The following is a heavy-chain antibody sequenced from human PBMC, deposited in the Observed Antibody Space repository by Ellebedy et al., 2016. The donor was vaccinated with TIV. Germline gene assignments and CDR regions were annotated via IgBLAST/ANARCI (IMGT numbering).Heavy chain of an antibody. CDR2: VYYSGNT. CDR3: ARNVLIFTFDKWYSDL. V-gene: IGHV4-39*01. J-gene: IGHJ2*01. CDR1: GGSLSSYPYY. D-gene: IGHD3/OR15-3a*01. Sequence: SETLSLTCTVSGGSLSSYPYYWGWIRQSPGKGLEWIGTVYYSGNTYYTPSLKSRVIISVDTSVNRFSLELNSVTVADTAVYYCARNVLIFTFDKWYSDLWGRGTLVTVSS.